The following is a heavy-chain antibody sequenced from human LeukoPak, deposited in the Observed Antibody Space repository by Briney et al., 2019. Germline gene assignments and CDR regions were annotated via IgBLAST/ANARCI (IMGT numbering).Heavy chain of an antibody. V-gene: IGHV1-46*01. Sequence: ASVKVSCKASGYTFTSYYMHWERQAPGQGLEWMGIINPSGGSTSYAQKFQGRVTMTRDTSTSTVYMELSSLRSEDTAVYYCARCWKGDYYDSSGNDLFDYWGQGTLVTVSS. J-gene: IGHJ4*02. CDR3: ARCWKGDYYDSSGNDLFDY. CDR1: GYTFTSYY. CDR2: INPSGGST. D-gene: IGHD3-22*01.